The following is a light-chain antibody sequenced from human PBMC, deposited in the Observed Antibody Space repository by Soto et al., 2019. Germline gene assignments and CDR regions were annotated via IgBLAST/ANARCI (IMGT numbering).Light chain of an antibody. J-gene: IGKJ5*01. CDR2: GAS. V-gene: IGKV3-15*01. CDR3: QQYHNWPIT. CDR1: QSVSSN. Sequence: EIVLTQSPATLSLSPGESATLSCRASQSVSSNLAWHQQKPGQAPRILMYGASTRATGISARFSGSGSGTEFTLTISSLQSEDFAVYYCQQYHNWPITFGQGTRLEI.